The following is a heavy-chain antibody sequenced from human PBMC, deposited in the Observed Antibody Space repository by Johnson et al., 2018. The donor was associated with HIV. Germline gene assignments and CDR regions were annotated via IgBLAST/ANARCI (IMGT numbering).Heavy chain of an antibody. Sequence: VQLVESGGGVVQPGGSLRLYCAASGFTFSSYGMHWVRQAPGKGLEWVAFIRYDGSNKYYADSVTGRFTISRDNSKNTLYLQMNSLRAEDTAVYYCAKDYVDTASDDAFDIWGQGTMVTVSS. CDR1: GFTFSSYG. J-gene: IGHJ3*02. D-gene: IGHD5-18*01. CDR2: IRYDGSNK. V-gene: IGHV3-30*02. CDR3: AKDYVDTASDDAFDI.